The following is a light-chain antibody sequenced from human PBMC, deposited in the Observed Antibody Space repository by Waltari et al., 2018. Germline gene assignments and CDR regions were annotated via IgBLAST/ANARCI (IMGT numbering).Light chain of an antibody. CDR3: QQYYSTPLT. CDR1: KSVLYRPFNQNY. J-gene: IGKJ4*01. CDR2: WAS. Sequence: DIVLTQSPVSLPVSLGGRAIMNSKSSKSVLYRPFNQNYLAWYQLREGQPPKLIIFWASVRESGVPDRFTGSGSGTNFTLTISNLQAEDVAVYYCQQYYSTPLTFGGGTKVEI. V-gene: IGKV4-1*01.